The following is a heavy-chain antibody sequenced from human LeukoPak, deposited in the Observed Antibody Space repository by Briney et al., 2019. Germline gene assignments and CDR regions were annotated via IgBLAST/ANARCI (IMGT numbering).Heavy chain of an antibody. CDR3: ARSLTKVRGYDY. CDR2: IQYDGSNE. D-gene: IGHD3-10*01. J-gene: IGHJ4*02. Sequence: GGSLRLSCAASGFTFSSYDMHWVRQAPGKELEWVTFIQYDGSNEYQADSVKGRFSISRDNSKNTVYLQMNRLRSEDTAVYYCARSLTKVRGYDYWGQGTLVTVSS. CDR1: GFTFSSYD. V-gene: IGHV3-30*02.